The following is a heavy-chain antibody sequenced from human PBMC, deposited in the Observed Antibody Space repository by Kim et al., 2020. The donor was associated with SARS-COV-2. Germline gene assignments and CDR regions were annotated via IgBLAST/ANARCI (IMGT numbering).Heavy chain of an antibody. D-gene: IGHD4-17*01. CDR2: IDGSGGST. Sequence: GGSLRLSCAASGFTFSSYAMSWVRQAPGKGLEWVSSIDGSGGSTYYSDSVKGRFTISRDDSKNTLFLQMNSLRVEDTAVFYCAKGVNAMTTWAEHYPYWGQGTLVTVSS. CDR1: GFTFSSYA. CDR3: AKGVNAMTTWAEHYPY. J-gene: IGHJ4*02. V-gene: IGHV3-23*01.